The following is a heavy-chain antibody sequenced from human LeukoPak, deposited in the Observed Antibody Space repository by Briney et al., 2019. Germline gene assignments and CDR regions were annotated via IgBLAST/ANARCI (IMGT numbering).Heavy chain of an antibody. Sequence: ASVKVSCKASGYTFTGYYMHWARQAPGQGLEWMGWINPNSGGTNYAQKFQGRVTMTRDTSISTAYMELSRLRSDDTAVYYCARDMLDIVVVPAAIEWDYYYYGMDVWGQGTTVTVSS. CDR3: ARDMLDIVVVPAAIEWDYYYYGMDV. J-gene: IGHJ6*02. CDR2: INPNSGGT. V-gene: IGHV1-2*02. D-gene: IGHD2-2*03. CDR1: GYTFTGYY.